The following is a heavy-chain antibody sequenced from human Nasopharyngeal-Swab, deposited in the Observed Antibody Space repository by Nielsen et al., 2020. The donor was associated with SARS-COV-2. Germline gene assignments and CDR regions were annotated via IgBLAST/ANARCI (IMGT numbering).Heavy chain of an antibody. J-gene: IGHJ4*02. CDR3: ATYFVGRGGRGY. CDR1: GGSISSSSYY. D-gene: IGHD3-9*01. V-gene: IGHV4-61*03. CDR2: TYDSGAI. Sequence: GSLRLSCTVSGGSISSSSYYWSWIRQPPGKGLEWIGHTYDSGAINYNPSLKSRLTLSLDTSKSHFSLKLSSVTAADTAVYYCATYFVGRGGRGYWGQGTLVTVSS.